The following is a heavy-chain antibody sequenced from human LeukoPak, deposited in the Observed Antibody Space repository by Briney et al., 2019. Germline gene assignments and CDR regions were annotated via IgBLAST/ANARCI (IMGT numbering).Heavy chain of an antibody. CDR2: IYYSGST. V-gene: IGHV4-59*01. J-gene: IGHJ4*02. CDR1: GGSMSSYY. Sequence: SETLSLTCTVSGGSMSSYYWSWIRQPPGKGLEWIGYIYYSGSTNYNPSLKSRVTISVDTSKNQFTLKLSSVTAADTAVYYCARGRYGWLPFDYWGQGTLVTVSS. D-gene: IGHD3-16*01. CDR3: ARGRYGWLPFDY.